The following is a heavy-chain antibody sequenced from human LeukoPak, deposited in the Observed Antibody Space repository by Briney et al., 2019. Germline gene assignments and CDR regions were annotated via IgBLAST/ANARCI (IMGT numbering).Heavy chain of an antibody. CDR2: IYTSGST. J-gene: IGHJ4*02. Sequence: SETLSLTCTVSGGSISSYYWSWIRQPAGKGLEWIGRIYTSGSTNYNPSLKSRVTISVDKSKNQFSLKLSSVTAADTAVYYCARDIAAAGTYYFAYWGQGTLVTVSS. CDR1: GGSISSYY. V-gene: IGHV4-4*07. D-gene: IGHD6-13*01. CDR3: ARDIAAAGTYYFAY.